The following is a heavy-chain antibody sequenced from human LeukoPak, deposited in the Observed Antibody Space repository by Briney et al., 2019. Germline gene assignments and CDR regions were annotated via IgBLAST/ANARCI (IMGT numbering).Heavy chain of an antibody. CDR2: ISDSGGDT. J-gene: IGHJ5*02. CDR1: GFTFNTYS. V-gene: IGHV3-23*01. D-gene: IGHD6-13*01. CDR3: ARALSSSWYAFRSNWFDP. Sequence: GGSLRLSCEASGFTFNTYSMNWARQAPGKGLEWVSGISDSGGDTYYADSVKGRFIISRDYSKNTLYLQINSLRAEDTAVYYCARALSSSWYAFRSNWFDPWGQGTLVSVSS.